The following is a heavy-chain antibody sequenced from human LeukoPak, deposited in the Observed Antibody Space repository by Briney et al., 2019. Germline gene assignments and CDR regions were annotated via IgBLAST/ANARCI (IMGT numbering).Heavy chain of an antibody. J-gene: IGHJ4*02. CDR2: MSGSGSSR. V-gene: IGHV3-23*01. CDR3: ARDLEYYGSGVSDY. D-gene: IGHD3-10*01. CDR1: GFTLSNYA. Sequence: GGSLRLSCAASGFTLSNYAMSWVRQAPGQGLEWVSSMSGSGSSRYHADSVKGRFTISRDNAKNTLYLQMNSLRAEDTAVYYCARDLEYYGSGVSDYWGQGTLVTVSS.